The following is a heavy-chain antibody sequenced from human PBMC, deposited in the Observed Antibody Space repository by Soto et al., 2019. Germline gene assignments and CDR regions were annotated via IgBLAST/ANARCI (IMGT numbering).Heavy chain of an antibody. J-gene: IGHJ4*02. CDR2: IYSGETT. CDR3: TRDGRGLGRLSLFEY. D-gene: IGHD2-21*02. V-gene: IGHV3-53*01. Sequence: PGGSLRLSCAASGFNVNSDYMNWVRQTPGKGLEWVASIYSGETTYYADSGRGRFTISSDKSKNTLYFQLSSLRIEDTAVYYCTRDGRGLGRLSLFEYWGQGVLVTVSS. CDR1: GFNVNSDY.